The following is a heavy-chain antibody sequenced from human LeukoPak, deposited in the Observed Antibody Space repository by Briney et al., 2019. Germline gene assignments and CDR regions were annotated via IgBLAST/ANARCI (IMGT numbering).Heavy chain of an antibody. CDR2: INPSGGST. CDR3: ARGNLPYYYYYYMDV. Sequence: ASVKVSCKASGYTFTSYYMHWVRQAPGQGLEWMGIINPSGGSTSYAQKFQGRVTMTRDMSTSTVYMELSSLRSEDTAVYYCARGNLPYYYYYYMDVWGKGTTVTVSS. V-gene: IGHV1-46*01. CDR1: GYTFTSYY. J-gene: IGHJ6*03.